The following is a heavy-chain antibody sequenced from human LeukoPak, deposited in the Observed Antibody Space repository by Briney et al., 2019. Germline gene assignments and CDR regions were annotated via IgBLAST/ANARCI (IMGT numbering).Heavy chain of an antibody. Sequence: SETLSLTCTVSGYSISSGYYWGWIRQPPGKGLEWIGSIYHSGSTYYNPSLKSRVTISVDTSKNQFSLKLSSVTAADTAVYYCARILPSNIVVVVAVKYYYYMDVWGKGTTVTVSS. D-gene: IGHD2-15*01. CDR2: IYHSGST. CDR1: GYSISSGYY. J-gene: IGHJ6*03. CDR3: ARILPSNIVVVVAVKYYYYMDV. V-gene: IGHV4-38-2*02.